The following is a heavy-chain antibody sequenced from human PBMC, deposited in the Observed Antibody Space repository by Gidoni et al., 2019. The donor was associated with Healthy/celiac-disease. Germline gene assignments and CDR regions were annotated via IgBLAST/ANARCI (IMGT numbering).Heavy chain of an antibody. D-gene: IGHD6-13*01. J-gene: IGHJ4*02. Sequence: QVQLVESGGGVVQPGRSLRLSCAASGFTFSSYGMHWVRQAPGKGLEWVAVIWYDGSNKYYADSVKGRFTISRDNSKNTLYLQMNSLRAEDTAVYYCARDRSSWYGNFDYWGQGTLVTVSS. CDR1: GFTFSSYG. CDR2: IWYDGSNK. CDR3: ARDRSSWYGNFDY. V-gene: IGHV3-33*01.